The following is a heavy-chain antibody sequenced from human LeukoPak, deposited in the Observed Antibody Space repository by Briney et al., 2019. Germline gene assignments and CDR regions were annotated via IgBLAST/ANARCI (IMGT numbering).Heavy chain of an antibody. Sequence: PGGSLRLSCAASGFTFSSYWMSWVRQAPGKGLEWVANIKQDGSEKCYVDSVKGRFTISRDNAKNSLYLQMNSLRAEDTAVYYCARGIVGATPPLDYWGQGTLVTVSS. CDR3: ARGIVGATPPLDY. J-gene: IGHJ4*02. V-gene: IGHV3-7*01. D-gene: IGHD1-26*01. CDR1: GFTFSSYW. CDR2: IKQDGSEK.